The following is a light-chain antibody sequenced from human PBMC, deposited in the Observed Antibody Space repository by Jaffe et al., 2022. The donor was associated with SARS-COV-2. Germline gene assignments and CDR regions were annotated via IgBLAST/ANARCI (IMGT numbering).Light chain of an antibody. V-gene: IGKV1-16*02. J-gene: IGKJ4*01. CDR2: AAS. Sequence: DIQMTQSPSSLSASVGDRVTITCRASQGIKDYLAWFQQKPGNAPKSLIYAASRLQSGVPSKFRGSGYGTDFTLTIDSLQPEDSGTYYCQQYSDYPLTFGGGTKVEI. CDR1: QGIKDY. CDR3: QQYSDYPLT.